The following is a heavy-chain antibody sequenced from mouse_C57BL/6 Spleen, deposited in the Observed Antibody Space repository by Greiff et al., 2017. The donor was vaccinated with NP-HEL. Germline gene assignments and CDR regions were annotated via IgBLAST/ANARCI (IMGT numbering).Heavy chain of an antibody. CDR1: GYTFTSYW. CDR2: IYPSDSET. D-gene: IGHD2-5*01. J-gene: IGHJ2*01. CDR3: ARKDGLYSTYYFDY. V-gene: IGHV1-61*01. Sequence: QVQLQQPGAELVRPGSSVKLSCKASGYTFTSYWMDWVKQRPGQGLEWIGNIYPSDSETHYNQKFKDKATLTVDKSSSTAYMQLSSLTSEDSAVYYCARKDGLYSTYYFDYWGQGTTLTVSS.